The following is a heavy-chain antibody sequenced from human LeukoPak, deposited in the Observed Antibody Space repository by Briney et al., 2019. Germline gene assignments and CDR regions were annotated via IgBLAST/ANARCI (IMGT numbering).Heavy chain of an antibody. J-gene: IGHJ5*02. CDR3: ARDTMVRGVITNWFDP. CDR2: IIPIFGTA. V-gene: IGHV1-69*13. D-gene: IGHD3-10*01. CDR1: GGTFSSYA. Sequence: ASVKVSCKASGGTFSSYAISWVRQAPGQGLEWMGGIIPIFGTANYAQKFQGRVTIAADESTSTAYMELSSLRSEDTAVYYCARDTMVRGVITNWFDPWGQGTLVTVSP.